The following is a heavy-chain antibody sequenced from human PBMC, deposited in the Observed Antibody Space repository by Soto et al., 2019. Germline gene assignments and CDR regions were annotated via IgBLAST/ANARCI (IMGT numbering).Heavy chain of an antibody. D-gene: IGHD6-13*01. CDR3: AGGSKGTRWYAYWFDP. V-gene: IGHV1-8*01. CDR2: MNPNSGNT. J-gene: IGHJ5*02. CDR1: GYTFTSYD. Sequence: QVQLVQSGAEVKKPGASVKVSCKASGYTFTSYDINWVRQATGQGLEWMGWMNPNSGNTGYAQKFQGRVTMTRNTSISTASMELSSLGSEDTAVYYRAGGSKGTRWYAYWFDPWGQGTLVTGYS.